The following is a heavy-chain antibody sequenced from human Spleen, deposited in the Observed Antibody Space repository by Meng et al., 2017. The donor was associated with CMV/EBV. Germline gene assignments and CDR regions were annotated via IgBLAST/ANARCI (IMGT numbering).Heavy chain of an antibody. D-gene: IGHD2-2*01. V-gene: IGHV1-2*02. CDR1: GYNFNGYY. J-gene: IGHJ5*02. Sequence: SGYNFNGYYMHWVRQAPGQGLEWMGCINPNTGDTNYAQKFQGRVTMTRDTSISTAYMELSGLRFDDTAMYYCAKDRQLLFGSPFDPWGQGTLVTVSS. CDR3: AKDRQLLFGSPFDP. CDR2: INPNTGDT.